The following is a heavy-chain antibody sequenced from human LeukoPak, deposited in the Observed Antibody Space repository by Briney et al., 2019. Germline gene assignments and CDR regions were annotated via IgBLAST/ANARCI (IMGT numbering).Heavy chain of an antibody. V-gene: IGHV4-34*01. Sequence: PSETLSLTCAVYGGSFSGYYWSWIRQPPGKGLEWIGEINHSGSTNYNPSLKSRVTISVDTSKNQFSLKLSSVTAVDTAVYYCARDMESGSTRGRPFNIWGQGTMVTVSS. CDR2: INHSGST. J-gene: IGHJ3*02. CDR3: ARDMESGSTRGRPFNI. D-gene: IGHD1-26*01. CDR1: GGSFSGYY.